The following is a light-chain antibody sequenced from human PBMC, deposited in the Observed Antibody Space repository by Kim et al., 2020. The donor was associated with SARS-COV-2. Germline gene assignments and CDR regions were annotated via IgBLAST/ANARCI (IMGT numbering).Light chain of an antibody. J-gene: IGLJ2*01. CDR3: ATWDDSLNRVV. Sequence: QSLLTQPPSASGTPGQRVTISCSGSSSNVGSRTVSWYQRLPGSAPKLLIQSNNQRPSGVPDRFSGSKSATSASLAISGLQSEDEGDYFCATWDDSLNRVVFGGGTQLTVL. CDR2: SNN. CDR1: SSNVGSRT. V-gene: IGLV1-44*01.